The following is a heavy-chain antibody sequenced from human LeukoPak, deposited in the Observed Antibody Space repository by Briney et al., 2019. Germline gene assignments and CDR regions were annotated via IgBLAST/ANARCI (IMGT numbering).Heavy chain of an antibody. D-gene: IGHD5-24*01. CDR1: GGSISGYY. CDR3: AQPVRDGYNDAFDI. CDR2: IYNSGNT. J-gene: IGHJ3*02. Sequence: SETLSLTCTVSGGSISGYYWSWIRQPPGEGLEWIGYIYNSGNTNYNPSLKSRVTISVDTSTNQFSLKLSSVTAADTAVYYCAQPVRDGYNDAFDIWGPGTMVTVSS. V-gene: IGHV4-59*08.